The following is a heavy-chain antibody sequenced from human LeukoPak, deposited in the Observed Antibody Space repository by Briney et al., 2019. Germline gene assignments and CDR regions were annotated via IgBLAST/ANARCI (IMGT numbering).Heavy chain of an antibody. CDR1: GDSVSSNGAA. D-gene: IGHD3-16*01. CDR2: TYYRSKWYN. V-gene: IGHV6-1*01. J-gene: IGHJ4*02. CDR3: VRDGEGGLDYFDH. Sequence: QTLSLTCAISGDSVSSNGAAWNWIRQSPSRGLEWLGRTYYRSKWYNDYAVSVRGRITINPDTSKNQFSLQLNSVTPEDTAVYYCVRDGEGGLDYFDHWGQGTPVTVSS.